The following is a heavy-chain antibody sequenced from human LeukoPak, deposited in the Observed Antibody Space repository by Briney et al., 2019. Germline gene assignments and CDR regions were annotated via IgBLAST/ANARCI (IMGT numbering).Heavy chain of an antibody. CDR2: TKHSEST. Sequence: PSETLSLTCAVYGGSFSDYYWSWIRQSPGKGLEWIGEIKSTGTTNWIGETKHSESTNYNPSLKSRVTISADTSKNQFSLKLTSVTAADTAVYYCTRGVALSDHGIIDSWGQGTLAIVSS. CDR3: TRGVALSDHGIIDS. V-gene: IGHV4-34*01. D-gene: IGHD6-19*01. CDR1: GGSFSDYY. J-gene: IGHJ4*02.